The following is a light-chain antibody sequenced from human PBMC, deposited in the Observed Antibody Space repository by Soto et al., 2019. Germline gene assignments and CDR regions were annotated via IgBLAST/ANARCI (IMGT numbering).Light chain of an antibody. Sequence: EIVLTQSPATLSLSPGERATLSCRASQSFSSYLAWYQQKPGQAPRLLIYDASNRATGIPARFSGSGSGTDFNLTISSLEPEDFEVYYCQQRSNWPPITFGQGTRLEIK. CDR3: QQRSNWPPIT. J-gene: IGKJ5*01. V-gene: IGKV3-11*01. CDR1: QSFSSY. CDR2: DAS.